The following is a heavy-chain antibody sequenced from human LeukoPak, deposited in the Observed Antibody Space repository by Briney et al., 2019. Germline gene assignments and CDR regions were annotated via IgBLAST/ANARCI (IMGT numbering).Heavy chain of an antibody. D-gene: IGHD3-22*01. J-gene: IGHJ1*01. CDR2: TYYSGST. CDR3: ASRYYYDTRGYFLH. CDR1: GNSIRSSSYY. V-gene: IGHV4-39*01. Sequence: SETLSLTCTVSGNSIRSSSYYWGWIRQSPEKGLEWIGSTYYSGSTYYSASFKSRVTISVDTSQNLFSLKLRSVTAADRAVYYCASRYYYDTRGYFLHWGQGTLVTVSS.